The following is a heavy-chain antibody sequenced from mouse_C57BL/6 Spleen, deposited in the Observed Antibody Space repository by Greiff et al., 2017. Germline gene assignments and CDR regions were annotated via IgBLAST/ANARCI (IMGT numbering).Heavy chain of an antibody. CDR3: ASPYDGYFDY. CDR2: IYPGDGDT. Sequence: VQLVESGAELVKPGASVKISCKASGYAFSSYWMNWVKQRPGKGLEWIGQIYPGDGDTNYNGKFKGKATLTADKSSSTAYMQLSSLTSEDSAVYFCASPYDGYFDYWGQGTTLTVSS. J-gene: IGHJ2*01. V-gene: IGHV1-80*01. CDR1: GYAFSSYW. D-gene: IGHD2-3*01.